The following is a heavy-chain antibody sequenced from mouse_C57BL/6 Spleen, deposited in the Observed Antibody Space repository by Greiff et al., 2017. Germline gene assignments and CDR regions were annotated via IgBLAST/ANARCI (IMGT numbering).Heavy chain of an antibody. V-gene: IGHV5-17*01. CDR2: ISSGSSTI. D-gene: IGHD2-4*01. CDR3: ARDYDYDGAWFAY. J-gene: IGHJ3*01. Sequence: EVMLVESGGGLVKPGGSLKLSCAASGFTFSDYGMHWVRPAPEKGLEWVAYISSGSSTIYYADTVKGRFTISRDNAKNTLFLQMTSLRSEDTAMYYCARDYDYDGAWFAYWGQGTLVTVSA. CDR1: GFTFSDYG.